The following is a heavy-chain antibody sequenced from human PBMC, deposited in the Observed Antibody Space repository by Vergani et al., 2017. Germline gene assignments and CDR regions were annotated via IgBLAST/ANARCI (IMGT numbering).Heavy chain of an antibody. J-gene: IGHJ5*02. V-gene: IGHV4-34*01. Sequence: QVQLQQWGAGLLKPSETLSLTCAVYGGSFSGYYWSWIRQPPGKGLEWIGEINHSGSTNYNPSLKSRVTISVDTSKNQFSLKLSSVTAADTAVYYCARGSLLGYCSGGSCYEWFDPWGQGTLVTVSS. CDR2: INHSGST. D-gene: IGHD2-15*01. CDR1: GGSFSGYY. CDR3: ARGSLLGYCSGGSCYEWFDP.